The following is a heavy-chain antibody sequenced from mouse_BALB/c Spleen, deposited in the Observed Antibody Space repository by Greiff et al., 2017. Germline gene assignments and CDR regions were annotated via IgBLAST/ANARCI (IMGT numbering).Heavy chain of an antibody. D-gene: IGHD4-1*01. V-gene: IGHV1S127*01. CDR1: GYTLTGYG. Sequence: VQLGESGPERVRPGASVKRSGKASGYTLTGYGRHWVKQRPGQGLEWIGMIDPSNSETRLNQKFKDKATLNVDKSSNTAYMQLSSLTSEDSAVYYCARSANWYFDYWGQGTTLTVSS. CDR3: ARSANWYFDY. CDR2: IDPSNSET. J-gene: IGHJ2*01.